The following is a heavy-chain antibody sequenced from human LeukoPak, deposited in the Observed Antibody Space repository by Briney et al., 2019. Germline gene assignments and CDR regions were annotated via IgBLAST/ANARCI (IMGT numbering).Heavy chain of an antibody. Sequence: ASVKVSCKASGYTFSSYGISWVRQAPGQGLEWMGWISTYNGNTKYAQKVQGRVTMTTDTSTSTAYMELRSLRSDDTAVYYCARGGSSWLGEAFDIWGQGTMVTVSS. CDR1: GYTFSSYG. CDR2: ISTYNGNT. D-gene: IGHD6-13*01. J-gene: IGHJ3*02. CDR3: ARGGSSWLGEAFDI. V-gene: IGHV1-18*01.